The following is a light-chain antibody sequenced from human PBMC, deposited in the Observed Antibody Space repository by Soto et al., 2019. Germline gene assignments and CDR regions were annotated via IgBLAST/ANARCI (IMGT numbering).Light chain of an antibody. Sequence: QSALTQSPSVSAAPGQTVTISCSGTSSNIGNNYVSWYQLVPETAPKLLIYDNIKRPSGIPDRFSGSKSGTSATLVITGLQTGDEAAYYCGTWESSLNWVFGAGTKVTVL. CDR3: GTWESSLNWV. V-gene: IGLV1-51*01. CDR1: SSNIGNNY. CDR2: DNI. J-gene: IGLJ3*02.